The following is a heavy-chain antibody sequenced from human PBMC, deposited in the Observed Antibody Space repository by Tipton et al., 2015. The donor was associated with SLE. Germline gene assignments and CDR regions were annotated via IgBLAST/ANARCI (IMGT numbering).Heavy chain of an antibody. D-gene: IGHD3-22*01. CDR1: GFTFSSYD. CDR2: IGNAGDT. CDR3: ARGSYYYDSSGRSDFDL. Sequence: GSLRLSCAASGFTFSSYDMHWVRQATGKGLEWVSAIGNAGDTYYPGSVKGRFTISRENAKNSLYLQMNSLRAGDTAVYYCARGSYYYDSSGRSDFDLWGRGTLVTVSS. V-gene: IGHV3-13*01. J-gene: IGHJ2*01.